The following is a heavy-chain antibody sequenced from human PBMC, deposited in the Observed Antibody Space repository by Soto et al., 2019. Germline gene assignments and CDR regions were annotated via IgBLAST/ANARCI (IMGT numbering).Heavy chain of an antibody. CDR1: GGSISSSNC. CDR3: ASLPYYYDSSAYPRAFDY. J-gene: IGHJ4*02. CDR2: IYHSGST. V-gene: IGHV4-4*02. Sequence: PSETLSLTCAVSGGSISSSNCWSWVRQPPGKGLEWIGEIYHSGSTNYNPSLKSRVAISVDKSKNQFSLKLSSVTAADTAVYYCASLPYYYDSSAYPRAFDYWGQGTLVTVSS. D-gene: IGHD3-22*01.